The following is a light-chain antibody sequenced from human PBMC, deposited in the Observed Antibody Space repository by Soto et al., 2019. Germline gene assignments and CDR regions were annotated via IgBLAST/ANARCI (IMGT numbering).Light chain of an antibody. V-gene: IGLV8-61*01. CDR2: STN. CDR3: VLYLNSGMV. CDR1: SGSVSTSNY. Sequence: QTVVTQEPSFSVSPGETVTLTCGLTSGSVSTSNYPSWYQQTPGQPPRTLIYSTNIRSSGVPDRFSGSILGNKAALTITGAQADDEFDYYCVLYLNSGMVFGGGTKLTVL. J-gene: IGLJ2*01.